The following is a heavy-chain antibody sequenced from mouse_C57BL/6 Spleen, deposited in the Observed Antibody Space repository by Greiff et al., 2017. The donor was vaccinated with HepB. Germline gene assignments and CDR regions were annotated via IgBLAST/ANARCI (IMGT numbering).Heavy chain of an antibody. J-gene: IGHJ1*03. CDR3: ARRGGSSYGYFDV. Sequence: QVQLKQPGAELVMPGASVKLSCKASGYTFTSYWMHWVKQRPGQGLEWIGEIDPSDSYTNYNQKFKGKSTLTVDKSSSTAYMQLSSLTSEDSAVYYCARRGGSSYGYFDVWGTGTTVTVSS. CDR1: GYTFTSYW. CDR2: IDPSDSYT. V-gene: IGHV1-69*01. D-gene: IGHD1-1*01.